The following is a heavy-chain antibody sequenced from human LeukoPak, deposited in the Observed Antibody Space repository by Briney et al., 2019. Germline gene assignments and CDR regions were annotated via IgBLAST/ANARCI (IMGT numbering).Heavy chain of an antibody. V-gene: IGHV3-30*01. CDR3: AKDGVLVPADTPTYYYYYYMDV. CDR1: GFTFSRYA. Sequence: PGGSLRLSCAASGFTFSRYAMHWVRQAPGKGLEWVAVISYDGSNQYYADSVKGRFTISRDNSKNTLYVQMNSLRAEDTAEYYCAKDGVLVPADTPTYYYYYYMDVWGKGTTVTVSS. D-gene: IGHD2-2*01. J-gene: IGHJ6*03. CDR2: ISYDGSNQ.